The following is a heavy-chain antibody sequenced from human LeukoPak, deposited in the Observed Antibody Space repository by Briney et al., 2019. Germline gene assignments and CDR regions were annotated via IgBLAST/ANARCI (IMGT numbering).Heavy chain of an antibody. CDR2: IKQDGSEK. J-gene: IGHJ4*02. V-gene: IGHV3-7*01. CDR1: GFTFSSYW. D-gene: IGHD3-10*01. CDR3: VNAITLPD. Sequence: GGSLRLSCAASGFTFSSYWMSWVRQAPGKGLEWVANIKQDGSEKNYVDSVKGRFTISRDNAKNSMYLQMNNLRVEDTAVYYCVNAITLPDWGQGTLVTVSS.